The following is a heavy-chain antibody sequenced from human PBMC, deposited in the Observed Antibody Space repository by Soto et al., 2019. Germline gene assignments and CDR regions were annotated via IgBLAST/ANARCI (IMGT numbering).Heavy chain of an antibody. J-gene: IGHJ5*02. CDR1: GGSISSGDYY. CDR3: ARGDWFHP. Sequence: PSETLSLTCTVSGGSISSGDYYWNWIRQPPGKGLEWIGYIYYTGTTKYNPSLKSRATLSVDTAKNRFSRNLTSLTAADTAVYYCARGDWFHPWGQGTLVTVSS. CDR2: IYYTGTT. V-gene: IGHV4-30-4*08.